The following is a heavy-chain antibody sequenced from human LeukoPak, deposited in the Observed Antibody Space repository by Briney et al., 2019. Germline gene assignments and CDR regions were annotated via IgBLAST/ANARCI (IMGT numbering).Heavy chain of an antibody. V-gene: IGHV3-23*01. CDR2: ISGSGGST. Sequence: GGSLRLSCAASGFTFSSYAMSWVRQAPGKGLEWVSAISGSGGSTYYADSVKGRFTISRDNSKNTLYLQMNSLRAEDTAVYYCAKDWYDSSGYYYDFAFDIWGQGTVVTVSS. CDR1: GFTFSSYA. J-gene: IGHJ3*02. CDR3: AKDWYDSSGYYYDFAFDI. D-gene: IGHD3-22*01.